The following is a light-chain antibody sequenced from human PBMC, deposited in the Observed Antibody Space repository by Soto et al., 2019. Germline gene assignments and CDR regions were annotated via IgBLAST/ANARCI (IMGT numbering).Light chain of an antibody. CDR1: SSDIGSYDR. CDR2: EVS. Sequence: QSVLTQPPSVSGSHGQSVTISCTGTSSDIGSYDRVSWYQQPPGTAPRLMIYEVSNRPSGVPDRFSGSKSGNTASLTISGLQPEDETDYYCTSFTTSKTYIFGTGTKVTV. CDR3: TSFTTSKTYI. V-gene: IGLV2-18*02. J-gene: IGLJ1*01.